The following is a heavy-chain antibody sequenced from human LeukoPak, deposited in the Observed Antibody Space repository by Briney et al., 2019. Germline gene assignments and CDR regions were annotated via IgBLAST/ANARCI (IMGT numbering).Heavy chain of an antibody. J-gene: IGHJ4*02. CDR2: VKSRSAGETT. V-gene: IGHV3-15*01. CDR1: GFSISNDW. CDR3: TLIQGWGSGSYYRDF. Sequence: SGGSLRLSCAASGFSISNDWMSWVRQAPGKGLEWVARVKSRSAGETTDYAAPVKGRFTISRDDSKNTLYLQMNSLKNEDTAVYYCTLIQGWGSGSYYRDFWGQGTLVTVSS. D-gene: IGHD3-10*01.